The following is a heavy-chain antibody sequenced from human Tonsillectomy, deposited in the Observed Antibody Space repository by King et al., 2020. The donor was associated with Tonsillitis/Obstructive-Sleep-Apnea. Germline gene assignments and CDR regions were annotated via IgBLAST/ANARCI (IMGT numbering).Heavy chain of an antibody. CDR1: GGSISSSCYY. D-gene: IGHD2-15*01. CDR2: IYYSGST. V-gene: IGHV4-39*01. CDR3: ARLYSRDYFDY. J-gene: IGHJ4*02. Sequence: QLQESGPGLVKPSETLSLTCTVSGGSISSSCYYWGWIRQPPGKWLECIGSIYYSGSTYHNPSLKSRITISVDTSKNQFSLKVSSVTAADTAMYYCARLYSRDYFDYWGQGTLVTVSS.